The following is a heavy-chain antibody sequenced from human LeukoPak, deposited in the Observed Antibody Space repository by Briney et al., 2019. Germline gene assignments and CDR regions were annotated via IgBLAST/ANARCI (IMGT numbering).Heavy chain of an antibody. J-gene: IGHJ4*02. D-gene: IGHD3-10*01. V-gene: IGHV1-18*01. Sequence: ASVKVSCKASGYSFTSHGISWVRQAPGQGLEWMGWISPYNDYTNYAQNVQGRVTMTTERSTSTAYMELRSLRSDDTAVYYCARGGRVTMVRGGVGTLFYFDYWGQGTLVTVSS. CDR2: ISPYNDYT. CDR3: ARGGRVTMVRGGVGTLFYFDY. CDR1: GYSFTSHG.